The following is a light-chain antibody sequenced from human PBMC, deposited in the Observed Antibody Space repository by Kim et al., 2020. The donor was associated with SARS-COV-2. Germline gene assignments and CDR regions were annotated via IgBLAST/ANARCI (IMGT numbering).Light chain of an antibody. Sequence: ALGRTVRITSQGDSLRSCYASGYQQKPGQAPIVVLFDTTTRPSGIPARCSGASSGNTASSPTTGSQAGDEADYYCNSQDSNDNVIFGGGTKLAIL. J-gene: IGLJ2*01. CDR3: NSQDSNDNVI. V-gene: IGLV3-19*01. CDR2: DTT. CDR1: SLRSCY.